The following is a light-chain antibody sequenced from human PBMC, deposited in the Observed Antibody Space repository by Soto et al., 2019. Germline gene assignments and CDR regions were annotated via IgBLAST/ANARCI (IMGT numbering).Light chain of an antibody. CDR1: QSISSW. Sequence: DIQITQSPSTLSASVGDRVTITCRDSQSISSWLAWYQQKPGKAPKLLIYDACSLESGVPSRFSGSGSGTDFTLTISSLQPEDFSVYFCQQYGSSPLTFGGGTKVDIK. CDR3: QQYGSSPLT. CDR2: DAC. J-gene: IGKJ4*01. V-gene: IGKV1-5*01.